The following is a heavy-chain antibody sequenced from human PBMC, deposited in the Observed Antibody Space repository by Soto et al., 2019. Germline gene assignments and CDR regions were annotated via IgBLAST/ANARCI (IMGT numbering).Heavy chain of an antibody. CDR2: SRDKAHSYTT. CDR1: GFTFDDYA. Sequence: EVQLVESGGGLVQPGRSLRLSCAASGFTFDDYAMHWVRQAPGKGLEWVGRSRDKAHSYTTEYAASVKGRFTVSRDDSRNSLYLQMNSLRIEDTAVYYCVGTPTRGSGSYHFHYWGQGTLVTVSS. V-gene: IGHV3-72*01. J-gene: IGHJ4*02. D-gene: IGHD3-10*01. CDR3: VGTPTRGSGSYHFHY.